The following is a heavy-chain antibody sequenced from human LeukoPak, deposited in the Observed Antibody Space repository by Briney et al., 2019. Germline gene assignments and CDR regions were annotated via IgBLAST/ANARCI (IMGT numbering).Heavy chain of an antibody. CDR1: GFTFSIYW. D-gene: IGHD1-26*01. V-gene: IGHV3-7*01. CDR2: IKQDGSEK. J-gene: IGHJ4*02. Sequence: PGGSLRLSCVVSGFTFSIYWMSWVRQAPGKGLDWVANIKQDGSEKYYVDSVKGRFPMSRDNAKNSLYLQMNSLRAEDTAVYYCARVQWELRGVGSYFEYWGQGALVTVSS. CDR3: ARVQWELRGVGSYFEY.